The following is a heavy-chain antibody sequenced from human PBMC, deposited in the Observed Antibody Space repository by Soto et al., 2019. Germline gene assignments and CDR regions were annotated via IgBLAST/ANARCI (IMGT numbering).Heavy chain of an antibody. V-gene: IGHV3-30-3*01. CDR2: TSFDGNIK. J-gene: IGHJ4*02. Sequence: PGGSLRLSCEVSGFTFNSFAMHWVRQAPGKGLEWVALTSFDGNIKYYAASVQGRFSISRDNSKNTLNLQMNSLRPEDTSVYYCARDYSSTWSYPDYWGQGTLVTVSS. CDR1: GFTFNSFA. D-gene: IGHD2-2*01. CDR3: ARDYSSTWSYPDY.